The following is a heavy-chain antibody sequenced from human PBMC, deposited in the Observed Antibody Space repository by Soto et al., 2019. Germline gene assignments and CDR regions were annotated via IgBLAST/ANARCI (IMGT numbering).Heavy chain of an antibody. J-gene: IGHJ4*02. V-gene: IGHV3-23*01. CDR2: ISGSGGST. Sequence: EVQLLESGGGLVQPGGSLRLSCVASGFSFSTYAMHWVRQAPGKGLEWVSAISGSGGSTYYAASVKGRFTISRDNSKSTLYLQMNSLRAEDTAVYYCAKVKFDFWDGYEYWGQGTLVTVSS. D-gene: IGHD3-3*01. CDR1: GFSFSTYA. CDR3: AKVKFDFWDGYEY.